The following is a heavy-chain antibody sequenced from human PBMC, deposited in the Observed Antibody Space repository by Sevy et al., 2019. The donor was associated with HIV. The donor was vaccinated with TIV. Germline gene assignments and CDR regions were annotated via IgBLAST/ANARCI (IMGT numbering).Heavy chain of an antibody. V-gene: IGHV3-48*02. J-gene: IGHJ4*02. CDR1: GFSFSIYS. D-gene: IGHD3-3*02. CDR2: ITNSGATK. CDR3: ARDKTVTRIFNY. Sequence: GGSLRLSCAASGFSFSIYSMNWVRQAPGKGLEWLSSITNSGATKYYAESVKGRFTISRDNAKNSLYLQMDSLRDEATAVYYCARDKTVTRIFNYWGQGTLVTVSS.